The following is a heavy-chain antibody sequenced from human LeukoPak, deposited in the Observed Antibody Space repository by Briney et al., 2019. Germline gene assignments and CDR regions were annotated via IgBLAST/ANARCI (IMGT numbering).Heavy chain of an antibody. V-gene: IGHV3-53*01. CDR1: GFTVSSNY. CDR3: AKRFSGWFSFDS. D-gene: IGHD6-19*01. CDR2: TYSGGST. Sequence: GGSLRLSCAASGFTVSSNYMSWVRQATGKGLECVSATYSGGSTYYEDSVKGRFTISSDNSKNTLYLQMNSLKAEDTAVYYCAKRFSGWFSFDSWGQGTLVTVSS. J-gene: IGHJ4*02.